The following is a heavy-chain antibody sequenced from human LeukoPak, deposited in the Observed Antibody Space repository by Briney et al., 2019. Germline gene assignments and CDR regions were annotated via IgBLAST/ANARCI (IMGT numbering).Heavy chain of an antibody. CDR1: GYTFTGYY. J-gene: IGHJ6*02. CDR2: INPNSGGT. V-gene: IGHV1-2*02. D-gene: IGHD3-10*01. Sequence: ASVTVSCKASGYTFTGYYMHWLRQAPGQGLDGMGWINPNSGGTNYAQKFQGRVTMTRDTSISTAYMELSRLRSDDTAVYYCARVWGSGSTARYYYYGMDVWGQGTTVTVSS. CDR3: ARVWGSGSTARYYYYGMDV.